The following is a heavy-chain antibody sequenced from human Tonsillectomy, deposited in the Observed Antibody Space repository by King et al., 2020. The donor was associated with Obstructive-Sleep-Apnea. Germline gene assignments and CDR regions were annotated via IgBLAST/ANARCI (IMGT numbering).Heavy chain of an antibody. V-gene: IGHV3-66*01. D-gene: IGHD3-16*01. J-gene: IGHJ4*02. Sequence: VQLVESGGGLVQPGGSLRLSCAASGFTVSSNYMSWVRQAPGKGLEWVSVIYSGGSTYYADSVKDRFTISRDNSKNTVYLQMTSLRAEDTAVYYCSVLGDQGFDYWGQGTLVTVSS. CDR2: IYSGGST. CDR1: GFTVSSNY. CDR3: SVLGDQGFDY.